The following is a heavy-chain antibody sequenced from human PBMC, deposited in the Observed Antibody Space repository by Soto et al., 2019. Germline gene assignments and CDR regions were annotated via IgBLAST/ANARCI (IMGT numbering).Heavy chain of an antibody. D-gene: IGHD1-20*01. CDR3: ARVSTAYYSGMDV. CDR1: GFTFSSYS. Sequence: EVQLVESGGGLVKPGGSLRLSCAASGFTFSSYSMNWVRQAPGKGLEWVSSISSSSSYIYYADSVKGRFTLSRDNAKHSLSLQMHSLRAEDTAVYYCARVSTAYYSGMDVWGYGPTVTFFS. V-gene: IGHV3-21*01. J-gene: IGHJ6*04. CDR2: ISSSSSYI.